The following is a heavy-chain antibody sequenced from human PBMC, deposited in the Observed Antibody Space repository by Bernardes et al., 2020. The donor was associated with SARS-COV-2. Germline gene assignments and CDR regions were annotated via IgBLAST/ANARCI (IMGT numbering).Heavy chain of an antibody. V-gene: IGHV4-4*02. D-gene: IGHD2-21*02. CDR3: ARDSGTCGGDCYSLDS. J-gene: IGHJ5*01. CDR2: IYHSGRT. CDR1: GDSISSRNW. Sequence: ISVVSGDSISSRNWWSWVRQPPGKGLEWIGEIYHSGRTNYNPSLKSRVTISVDKSKNQFALKLNSVTAADTAVYYCARDSGTCGGDCYSLDSWGQGTLVTVSS.